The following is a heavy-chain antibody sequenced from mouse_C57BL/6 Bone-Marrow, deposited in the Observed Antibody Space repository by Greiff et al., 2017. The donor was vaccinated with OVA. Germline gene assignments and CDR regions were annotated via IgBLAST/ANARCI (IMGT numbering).Heavy chain of an antibody. CDR2: IRSKSNNYAT. CDR1: GFSFNTYA. Sequence: EVQGVESGGGLVQPKGSLKLSCAASGFSFNTYAMNWVRQAPGKGLEWVARIRSKSNNYATYYADSVKDRFTISRDDSESMLYLQMNNLKTEDTAMYYCVRQDSSGYSDFDYWGQGTTLTVSS. D-gene: IGHD3-2*02. V-gene: IGHV10-1*01. CDR3: VRQDSSGYSDFDY. J-gene: IGHJ2*01.